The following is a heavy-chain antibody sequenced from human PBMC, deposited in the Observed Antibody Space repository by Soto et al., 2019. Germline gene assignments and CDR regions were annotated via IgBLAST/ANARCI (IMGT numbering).Heavy chain of an antibody. Sequence: GVLRLSCAASGFTFSDYYMSWTRQAPGKGLEWVSYISSSGSTIYYADSVKGRFTISRDNAKNSLYLQMNSLRAEDTALYYCAKDATPARYCSSTSCYSALDPWGQGTLVTVSS. CDR1: GFTFSDYY. CDR3: AKDATPARYCSSTSCYSALDP. CDR2: ISSSGSTI. J-gene: IGHJ5*02. V-gene: IGHV3-11*01. D-gene: IGHD2-2*01.